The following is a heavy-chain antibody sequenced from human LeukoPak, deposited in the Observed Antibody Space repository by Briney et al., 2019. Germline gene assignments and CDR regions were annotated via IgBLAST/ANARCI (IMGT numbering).Heavy chain of an antibody. V-gene: IGHV3-23*01. D-gene: IGHD2-15*01. Sequence: GGSLRLSCAASGFKFTSYAMSWVRQAPGKGLEWVSGITGSGGSTNYADSVKGRFTVSRDNSMNTLYLQMNSLRAEDTALYYCATHQGAAVTNWLDTWGQGTLVT. CDR1: GFKFTSYA. CDR2: ITGSGGST. CDR3: ATHQGAAVTNWLDT. J-gene: IGHJ5*02.